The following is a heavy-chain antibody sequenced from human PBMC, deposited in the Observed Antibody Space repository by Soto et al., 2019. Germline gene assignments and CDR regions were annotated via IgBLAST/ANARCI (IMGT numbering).Heavy chain of an antibody. Sequence: QVQLQESGPGLVKPSETLSLTCIVSGDSVSSGSYHLSWIRQPPGKGLEWIGYIYYRGSTNYNPSLESRVTISVDTSKNQFSLKVNSVTAAATAVYYCARGLDYVGFDYWGQGTLVAVSS. CDR3: ARGLDYVGFDY. J-gene: IGHJ4*02. D-gene: IGHD4-17*01. V-gene: IGHV4-61*01. CDR1: GDSVSSGSYH. CDR2: IYYRGST.